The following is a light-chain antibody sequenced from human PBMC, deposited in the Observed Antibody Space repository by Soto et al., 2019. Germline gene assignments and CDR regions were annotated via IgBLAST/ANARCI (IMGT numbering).Light chain of an antibody. CDR2: DVS. V-gene: IGLV2-11*01. J-gene: IGLJ1*01. CDR1: SNDVGDYHY. CDR3: CSYADSSTFV. Sequence: QSALTQPRSVSGSPGQSVTISCTGSSNDVGDYHYVSWYQQHPDKAPKLMIYDVSKRPSGVPDRFSGSKSGNTASLTISGLHPEDEADYFCCSYADSSTFVFETGTKAPS.